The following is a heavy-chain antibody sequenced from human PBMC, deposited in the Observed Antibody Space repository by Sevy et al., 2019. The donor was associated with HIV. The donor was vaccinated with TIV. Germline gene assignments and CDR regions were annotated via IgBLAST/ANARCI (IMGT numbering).Heavy chain of an antibody. CDR2: IIPIFGTA. D-gene: IGHD2-2*01. J-gene: IGHJ6*02. CDR3: ARDRGFSSTSEYGMDV. Sequence: ASVKVSCKASGGTFSKYAITWVRQAPGQGLEWMGGIIPIFGTANYAQKFQGRVTITADVSTSTAYMELSSLRSEDTAVYYCARDRGFSSTSEYGMDVWGQGTTVTVSS. CDR1: GGTFSKYA. V-gene: IGHV1-69*13.